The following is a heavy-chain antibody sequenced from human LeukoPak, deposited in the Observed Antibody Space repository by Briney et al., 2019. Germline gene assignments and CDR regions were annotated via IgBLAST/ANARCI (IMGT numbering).Heavy chain of an antibody. CDR2: IYNSGNT. D-gene: IGHD2-8*01. J-gene: IGHJ6*02. Sequence: SETLSLACSVSAASIRTNHWTWLRQPAGKGLEWIGRIYNSGNTNYNPTLKSRVTISVDTSKNQFSLKLSSVTAADTAIYYCARYINGGLDVWGQGTTVTVSS. CDR3: ARYINGGLDV. V-gene: IGHV4-4*07. CDR1: AASIRTNH.